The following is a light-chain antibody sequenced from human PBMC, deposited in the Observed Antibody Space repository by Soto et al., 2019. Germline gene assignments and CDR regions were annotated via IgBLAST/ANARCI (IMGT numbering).Light chain of an antibody. V-gene: IGKV2D-29*02. CDR1: QSLLHTDGETF. Sequence: DIVMTQTPLSLSVTPGQPASISCNSSQSLLHTDGETFLFWYLQKPGQSPQLLIYEVSTRVSGVPDRFSGSGSGTDFTLEISRVETDDVGIYYCMQSTQLPPTFGQGTRLEIK. J-gene: IGKJ5*01. CDR2: EVS. CDR3: MQSTQLPPT.